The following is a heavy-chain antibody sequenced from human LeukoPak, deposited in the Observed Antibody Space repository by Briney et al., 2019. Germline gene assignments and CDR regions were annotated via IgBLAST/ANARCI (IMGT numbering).Heavy chain of an antibody. CDR2: IYYSGST. D-gene: IGHD3-22*01. Sequence: PSETLSLTCAVYGGSFSGYYWSWIRQPPGKGLEWIGYIYYSGSTNYNPSLKSRVTISVDTSKNQFSLKLSSVTAADTAVYYCARQAYDSSDYYYPFDYWGQGTLVTVSS. J-gene: IGHJ4*02. CDR1: GGSFSGYY. CDR3: ARQAYDSSDYYYPFDY. V-gene: IGHV4-59*08.